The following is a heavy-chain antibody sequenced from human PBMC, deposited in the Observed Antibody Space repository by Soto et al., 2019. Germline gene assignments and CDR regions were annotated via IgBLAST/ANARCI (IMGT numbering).Heavy chain of an antibody. D-gene: IGHD2-2*02. CDR3: ARLDTIVVVPAAIRPGHYYYGTEV. V-gene: IGHV1-69*13. Sequence: SSVKVSCKASGGTFSSYAISWVRQAPGQWLEWMGGIIPIFATANYAQKFQGRVTITADESTSTAYMELSSLRSEDTAVYYCARLDTIVVVPAAIRPGHYYYGTEVLGEQTTFIFSS. CDR1: GGTFSSYA. CDR2: IIPIFATA. J-gene: IGHJ6*04.